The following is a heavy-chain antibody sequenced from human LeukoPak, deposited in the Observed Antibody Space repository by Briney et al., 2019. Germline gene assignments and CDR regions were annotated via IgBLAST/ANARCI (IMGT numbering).Heavy chain of an antibody. Sequence: GESLKISCKGSGYSFTSNWIGWVRQMPGKGLEWMWIIYPGDSDTRYSPSFQGQVTISADKSISTAYLQWSSLKASDTAMYYRARQVYCDASRCLNPFDYWGQGTLVTVSS. D-gene: IGHD2-21*01. CDR1: GYSFTSNW. J-gene: IGHJ4*02. V-gene: IGHV5-51*01. CDR2: IYPGDSDT. CDR3: ARQVYCDASRCLNPFDY.